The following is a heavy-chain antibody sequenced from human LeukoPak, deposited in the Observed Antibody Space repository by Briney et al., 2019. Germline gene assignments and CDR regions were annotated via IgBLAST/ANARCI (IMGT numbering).Heavy chain of an antibody. D-gene: IGHD1-26*01. Sequence: GGSLRLSCAASGSTFSSYSMNWVRQAPGKGPEWVSSISSSSSYIYYADSVKGRFTISRDNAKNSLYLQMNSLRAEDTAVYYCAGGGSYLGYYFDYWGQGTLVTVSS. CDR1: GSTFSSYS. CDR2: ISSSSSYI. V-gene: IGHV3-21*01. CDR3: AGGGSYLGYYFDY. J-gene: IGHJ4*02.